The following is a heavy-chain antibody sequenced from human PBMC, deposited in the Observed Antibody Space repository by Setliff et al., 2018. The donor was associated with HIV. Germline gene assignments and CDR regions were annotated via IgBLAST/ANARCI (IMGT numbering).Heavy chain of an antibody. CDR2: INTDTGNP. V-gene: IGHV7-4-1*02. Sequence: GASVKVSCKASGYTITNYAINWVRQAPGQGLEWMGWINTDTGNPTYAQGFTGRFVFSLDTSVNTAYLQISSLKTEDSAAYYCARGPPSQVDYWGQGTLVTVSS. CDR1: GYTITNYA. CDR3: ARGPPSQVDY. J-gene: IGHJ4*02.